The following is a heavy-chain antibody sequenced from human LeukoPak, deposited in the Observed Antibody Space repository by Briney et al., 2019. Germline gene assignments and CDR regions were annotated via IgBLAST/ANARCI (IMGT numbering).Heavy chain of an antibody. D-gene: IGHD6-19*01. CDR2: ISGSGGST. Sequence: GGSLRLSCAASGFTFSSYAMSWVRQAPGKGLEWVSGISGSGGSTHYADSVKDRFTISRDNSKNTLYLQMNSLRAEDTAVYYCAKDIYVNSAVAGRGAFDYWGQGTLVTVSS. CDR1: GFTFSSYA. CDR3: AKDIYVNSAVAGRGAFDY. J-gene: IGHJ4*02. V-gene: IGHV3-23*01.